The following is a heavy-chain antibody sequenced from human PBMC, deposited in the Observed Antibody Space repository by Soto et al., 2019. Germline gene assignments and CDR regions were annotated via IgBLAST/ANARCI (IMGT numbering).Heavy chain of an antibody. D-gene: IGHD3-3*01. CDR3: ARDPASPGYDFWSGYYPYYGMDV. V-gene: IGHV4-4*07. CDR1: GGSISSYY. CDR2: IYTSGST. J-gene: IGHJ6*02. Sequence: SETLSLTCTVSGGSISSYYWSWIRQPAGKGLEWIGRIYTSGSTNYNPSLKSRVTMPVDTSKNQFSLKLSSVTAADTAVYYCARDPASPGYDFWSGYYPYYGMDVWGQGTTVTVSS.